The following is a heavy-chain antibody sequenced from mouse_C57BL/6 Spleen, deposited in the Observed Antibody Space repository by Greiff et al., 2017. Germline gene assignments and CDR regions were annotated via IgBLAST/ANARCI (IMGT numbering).Heavy chain of an antibody. CDR2: IRNKANGYTT. J-gene: IGHJ4*01. V-gene: IGHV7-3*01. CDR3: ARVFFYAMDY. CDR1: GFTFTDYY. Sequence: EVQLQESGGGLVQPGGSLSLSCAASGFTFTDYYMSWVRQPPGKALEWLGFIRNKANGYTTEYSASVKGRFTISRDNSQSILYLQMNALRAEDGATYYCARVFFYAMDYWGQGTSVTVSS.